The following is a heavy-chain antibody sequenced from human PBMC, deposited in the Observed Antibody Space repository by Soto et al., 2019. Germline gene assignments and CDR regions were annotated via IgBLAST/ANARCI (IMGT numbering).Heavy chain of an antibody. J-gene: IGHJ4*02. CDR2: ISYDGGSK. V-gene: IGHV3-30*18. D-gene: IGHD2-15*01. CDR3: AKGPYFLDLGYCSGGSCYSFDF. Sequence: ESGGGVVQPGRSLRLSCAASGFSFSSYGVHWVRQAPGKGLEWMAVISYDGGSKYYADSVKGRFTISRDNSKNTLYLQMNSLRAEDTAVYYCAKGPYFLDLGYCSGGSCYSFDFWGQGTLVTVSS. CDR1: GFSFSSYG.